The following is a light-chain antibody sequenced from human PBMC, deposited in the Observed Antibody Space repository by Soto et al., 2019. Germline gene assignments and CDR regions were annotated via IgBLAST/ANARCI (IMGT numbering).Light chain of an antibody. CDR3: ISYTSSSTWV. J-gene: IGLJ3*02. Sequence: QSVLTQPASVSGSPGQSITISCTGTSSDVGGYNYVSWYQQHPGTAPKLMIYEVSNRPSGVSDRFSGSGSGNTASLTISGLQAEDESDYYCISYTSSSTWVFGGGTKVTVL. CDR1: SSDVGGYNY. V-gene: IGLV2-14*01. CDR2: EVS.